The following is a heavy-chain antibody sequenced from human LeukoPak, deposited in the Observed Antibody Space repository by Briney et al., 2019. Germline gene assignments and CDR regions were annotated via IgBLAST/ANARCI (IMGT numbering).Heavy chain of an antibody. Sequence: TFSLTCTVSGGSISTSIFYWNGIRQHPGKGLEWIGYIYYTGDTFCNPSLKSRVTISLDTSENQFTLKMNSVTAADTAVYYCARDGDSSGSHQHYWGQGALGTVSS. CDR3: ARDGDSSGSHQHY. CDR1: GGSISTSIFY. CDR2: IYYTGDT. V-gene: IGHV4-31*03. D-gene: IGHD3-10*01. J-gene: IGHJ4*02.